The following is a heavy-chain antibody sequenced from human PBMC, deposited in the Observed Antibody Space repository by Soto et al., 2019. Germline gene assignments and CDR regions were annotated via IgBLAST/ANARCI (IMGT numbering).Heavy chain of an antibody. CDR1: GFSLSTPGMR. CDR2: IDWDDDT. J-gene: IGHJ4*02. D-gene: IGHD2-2*03. CDR3: ARVWMADAFDD. V-gene: IGHV2-70*04. Sequence: SGPTLVNPTQTRTLTCTFSGFSLSTPGMRVSWIRHPPGKALDCLARIDWDDDTFYSPSLKTSLTISKDTSKTQVVLTVANMDPTETAIYYWARVWMADAFDDWGQRDLVTV.